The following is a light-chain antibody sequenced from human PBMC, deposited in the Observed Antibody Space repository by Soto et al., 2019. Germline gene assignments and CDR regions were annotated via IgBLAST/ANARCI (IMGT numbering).Light chain of an antibody. CDR2: AAS. Sequence: DIQMTQSPSSLSASVGDRVTITCRASQSISSYLNWYQQKPGKAPKLLIYAASSLQSGVPSRFSGSGSGTEFTLTISSLQPEDVATYHCQQHTTFGQGTKVDIK. CDR3: QQHTT. CDR1: QSISSY. V-gene: IGKV1-39*01. J-gene: IGKJ1*01.